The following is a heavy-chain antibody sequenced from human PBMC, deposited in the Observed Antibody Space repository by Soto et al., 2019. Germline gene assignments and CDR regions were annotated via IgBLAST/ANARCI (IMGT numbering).Heavy chain of an antibody. CDR1: GFSLSNARMG. CDR2: IFSNDEK. J-gene: IGHJ5*02. Sequence: SGPTLVNPTETLTLTCTVSGFSLSNARMGVSWIRQPPGKALEWLAHIFSNDEKSYSTTLKSRLTISKDTSKSQVVLTMTNMDPVDTATYYCARTNASRGQWLGWFDPWGQGTLVTVSS. V-gene: IGHV2-26*01. D-gene: IGHD6-19*01. CDR3: ARTNASRGQWLGWFDP.